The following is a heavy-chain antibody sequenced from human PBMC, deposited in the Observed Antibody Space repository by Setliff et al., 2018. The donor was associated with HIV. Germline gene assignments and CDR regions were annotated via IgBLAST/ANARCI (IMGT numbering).Heavy chain of an antibody. V-gene: IGHV7-4-1*02. Sequence: ASVKVSCKASGYTFTSYAMNWVRQAPGQGLEWMGWINTNTGNPTYAQGFTGRFVLSLDTSVSTAYLQISSLKAEDTAVYYCARDESDSLYYMDYYYMDVWGKGTTVTVSS. CDR1: GYTFTSYA. D-gene: IGHD3-10*01. CDR2: INTNTGNP. J-gene: IGHJ6*03. CDR3: ARDESDSLYYMDYYYMDV.